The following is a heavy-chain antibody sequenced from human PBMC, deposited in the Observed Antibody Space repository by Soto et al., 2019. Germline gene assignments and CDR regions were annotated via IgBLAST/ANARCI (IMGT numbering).Heavy chain of an antibody. CDR2: INHSGST. J-gene: IGHJ4*02. CDR1: GGSFSGYY. V-gene: IGHV4-34*01. CDR3: ARGDESSSSAKEYYFDY. D-gene: IGHD6-6*01. Sequence: SETLSLTCAVYGGSFSGYYWSWIRQPPGKGLEWIGEINHSGSTNYNPSLKSRVTISVDTSKNQFSLKLSSVTAADTAVYYCARGDESSSSAKEYYFDYWGQGTLVTVSS.